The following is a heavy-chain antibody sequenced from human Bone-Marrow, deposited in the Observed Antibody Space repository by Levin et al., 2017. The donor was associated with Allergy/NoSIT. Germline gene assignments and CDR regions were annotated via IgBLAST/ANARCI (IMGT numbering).Heavy chain of an antibody. CDR1: GFTFSDYY. CDR2: ISSSSSYT. J-gene: IGHJ4*02. CDR3: ARYFQGGDYYFDY. D-gene: IGHD4-17*01. Sequence: GGSLRLSCAASGFTFSDYYMSWIRQAPGKGLEWVSYISSSSSYTNYADSVKGRFTISRDNAKNSLYLQMNSLRAEDTAVYYCARYFQGGDYYFDYWGQGTLVTVSS. V-gene: IGHV3-11*06.